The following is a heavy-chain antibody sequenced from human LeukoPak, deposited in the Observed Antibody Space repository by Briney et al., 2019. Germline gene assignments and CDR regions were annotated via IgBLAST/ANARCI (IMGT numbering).Heavy chain of an antibody. Sequence: TGGSLRLSCTVSGFTVSSNSMSWVRQAPGKGLEWVSSISSSSSYIYYADSVKGRFTISRDNAKNSLYLQMNSLRAEDTAVYYCARVGIAAAGAEGAFDIWGQGTMVTVSS. D-gene: IGHD6-13*01. J-gene: IGHJ3*02. CDR3: ARVGIAAAGAEGAFDI. CDR1: GFTVSSNS. CDR2: ISSSSSYI. V-gene: IGHV3-21*01.